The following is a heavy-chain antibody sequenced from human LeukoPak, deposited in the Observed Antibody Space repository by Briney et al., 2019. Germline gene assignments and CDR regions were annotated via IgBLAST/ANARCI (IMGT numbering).Heavy chain of an antibody. V-gene: IGHV4-34*01. CDR1: GGSFSGYY. CDR2: INHRGST. CDR3: ASSMVRGVSNYYYGMDV. D-gene: IGHD3-10*01. J-gene: IGHJ6*02. Sequence: PSETLSLTCAVYGGSFSGYYWSWIRQPPGKGLEWIGEINHRGSTNYNPSLKSRVTISLDTSKNQFSLKLSSVTAADTAVYYCASSMVRGVSNYYYGMDVWGQGTTVTVSS.